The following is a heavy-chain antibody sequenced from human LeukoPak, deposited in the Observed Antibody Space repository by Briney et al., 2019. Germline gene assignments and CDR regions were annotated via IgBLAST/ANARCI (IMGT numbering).Heavy chain of an antibody. Sequence: SETLSLTCTVSGDSVSSGRYYWSWIRQPPGKGLEWIGNIYYSGNVNYNPSLMSRITISIDTSKKQFFLRLNSVTAADTAVYYCARDSDIVATMVRPNTYYYGMDVWGQGTTVTV. J-gene: IGHJ6*02. D-gene: IGHD5-12*01. CDR3: ARDSDIVATMVRPNTYYYGMDV. CDR1: GDSVSSGRYY. V-gene: IGHV4-61*01. CDR2: IYYSGNV.